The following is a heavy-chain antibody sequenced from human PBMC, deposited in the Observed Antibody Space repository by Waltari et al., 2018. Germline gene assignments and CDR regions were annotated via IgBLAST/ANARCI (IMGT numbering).Heavy chain of an antibody. CDR1: GGTFSSYA. D-gene: IGHD6-19*01. CDR3: ALAGNYYYYYMDV. J-gene: IGHJ6*03. CDR2: IIPSFGTA. V-gene: IGHV1-69*13. Sequence: QVQLVQSGAEVKKPGSSVKVSCKASGGTFSSYAISWVRQAPGQGLEWMVRIIPSFGTANDAQKVQGRVTITADKSTSTAYMELSSLRSEDTAVYYCALAGNYYYYYMDVWGKGTTVTVSS.